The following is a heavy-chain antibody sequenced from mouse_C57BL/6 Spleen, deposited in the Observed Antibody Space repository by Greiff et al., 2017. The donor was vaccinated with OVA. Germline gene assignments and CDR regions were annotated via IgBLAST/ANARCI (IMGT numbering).Heavy chain of an antibody. CDR1: GYAFTNYL. CDR2: INPGSGGT. Sequence: QVQLQQSGAELVRPGTSVKVSCKASGYAFTNYLIEWVKQRPGQGLEWIGVINPGSGGTNYNEKFKGKATLTADKSSSTAYMQLSSLTSEDSAVYFCARTRYYYGSSHYYAMDYWGQGTSVTVSS. CDR3: ARTRYYYGSSHYYAMDY. V-gene: IGHV1-54*01. J-gene: IGHJ4*01. D-gene: IGHD1-1*01.